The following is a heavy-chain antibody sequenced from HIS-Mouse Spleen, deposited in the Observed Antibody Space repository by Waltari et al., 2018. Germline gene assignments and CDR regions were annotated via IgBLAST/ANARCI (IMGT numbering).Heavy chain of an antibody. V-gene: IGHV4-39*07. CDR3: AREIPYSSSWYDWYFDL. CDR2: IYYSGSP. D-gene: IGHD6-13*01. Sequence: QLQLQESGPGLVKPSETLSLTCTVSGGSISSSSYYWGWIRQPPGKGLVGIGSIYYSGSPYYNPSLKSRVTISVDTSKTQFSLKLSSVTAADTAVYYCAREIPYSSSWYDWYFDLWGRGTLVTVSS. CDR1: GGSISSSSYY. J-gene: IGHJ2*01.